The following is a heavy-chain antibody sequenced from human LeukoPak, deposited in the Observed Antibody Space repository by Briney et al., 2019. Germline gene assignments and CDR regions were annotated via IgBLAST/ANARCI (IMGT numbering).Heavy chain of an antibody. Sequence: GGSLRLSCAASGFTFSPYSFNWVRQAPGKGLEWVSSISSGGTYIYYADSVKGRFTFSRDNAKNSLSLQMSSLRVEDTAVYYCARAPHYDPPIDWGQGSLVTVSS. J-gene: IGHJ4*02. CDR2: ISSGGTYI. V-gene: IGHV3-21*01. D-gene: IGHD3-3*01. CDR3: ARAPHYDPPID. CDR1: GFTFSPYS.